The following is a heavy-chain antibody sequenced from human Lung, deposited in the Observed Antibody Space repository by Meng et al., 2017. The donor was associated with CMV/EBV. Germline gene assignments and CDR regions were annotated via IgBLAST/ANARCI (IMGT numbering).Heavy chain of an antibody. D-gene: IGHD6-13*01. Sequence: ASVXVSXKASGYTFTGYFMHWVRQAPGQGLEWMGWINPNSGGTNYAQKFQGRVTMTRDTSISTAYMELSRVKSDDTAVYYCAREGLALTQQLVPYGMDVWGQGTTVTVSS. CDR3: AREGLALTQQLVPYGMDV. CDR1: GYTFTGYF. J-gene: IGHJ6*02. V-gene: IGHV1-2*02. CDR2: INPNSGGT.